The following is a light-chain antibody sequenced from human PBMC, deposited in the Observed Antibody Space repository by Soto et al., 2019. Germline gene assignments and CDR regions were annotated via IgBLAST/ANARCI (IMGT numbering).Light chain of an antibody. V-gene: IGLV1-44*01. Sequence: VLTQPPSSSGTPVQMFTISFSVSNSNVRYNTVNWFQQFPGTSPKLLIHTNNQRPSGFPDRFSGSKSATSASLAISGVQSEDEAVYYCEAWDDSMRGQVFGGGTXVTVL. CDR2: TNN. CDR3: EAWDDSMRGQV. J-gene: IGLJ1*01. CDR1: NSNVRYNT.